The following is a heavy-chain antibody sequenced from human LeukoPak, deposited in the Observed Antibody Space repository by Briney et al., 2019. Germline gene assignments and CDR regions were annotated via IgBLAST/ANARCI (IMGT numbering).Heavy chain of an antibody. CDR3: AKGRSTITGTPFADFQH. J-gene: IGHJ1*01. D-gene: IGHD1-7*01. CDR2: ISGSGGST. CDR1: RFTFSSYA. Sequence: GGSLRLSCAASRFTFSSYAMHWVRQAPGKGLEWVSGISGSGGSTYYADSVKGRFTISRDNSKSTLYLQMNSLRAEDTAVYYCAKGRSTITGTPFADFQHWGQGTLVTVSS. V-gene: IGHV3-23*01.